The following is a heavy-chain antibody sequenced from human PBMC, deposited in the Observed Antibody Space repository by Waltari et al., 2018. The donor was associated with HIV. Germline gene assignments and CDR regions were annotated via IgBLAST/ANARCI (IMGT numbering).Heavy chain of an antibody. CDR1: GFTFSSYS. V-gene: IGHV3-21*01. CDR2: ISSSSSYI. J-gene: IGHJ4*02. D-gene: IGHD3-9*01. Sequence: EVQLVESGGGLVKPGGSLRLSCAASGFTFSSYSMNSVRQPPGKGLEWVSAISSSSSYIYYADSVKGRFTISRDNAKNSLYLQMNSLRAEDTAVYYCARGLPGRYFDRFDYWGQGTLVTVSS. CDR3: ARGLPGRYFDRFDY.